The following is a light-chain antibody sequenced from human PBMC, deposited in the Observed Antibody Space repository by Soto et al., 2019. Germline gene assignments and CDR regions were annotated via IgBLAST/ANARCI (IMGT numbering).Light chain of an antibody. J-gene: IGLJ2*01. CDR3: SSYTTSSTVV. Sequence: QSALTQPASVSGSPGQSITISCTGTSSDVGAYNYVSWYQQYPGKAPKLMIFDVSNRPSGVSNRFSGSKSGNTASLTISGLQAEDEADYHCSSYTTSSTVVFGGGTQLTVL. CDR1: SSDVGAYNY. CDR2: DVS. V-gene: IGLV2-14*01.